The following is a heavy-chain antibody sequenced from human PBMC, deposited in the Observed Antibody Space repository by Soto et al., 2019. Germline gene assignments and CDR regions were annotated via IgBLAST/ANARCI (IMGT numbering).Heavy chain of an antibody. J-gene: IGHJ5*01. D-gene: IGHD3-22*01. V-gene: IGHV4-59*01. Sequence: SDTLSLTCTVSGDTSTRYYYACIRQTPGKGLEWIGHIHNSGTSTHNPSLNGRVTISIDMSKKQFSLKLTSLTSADTAVYYCARDFYDSVGYTWFDSWSQGTLVTVSS. CDR3: ARDFYDSVGYTWFDS. CDR1: GDTSTRYY. CDR2: IHNSGTS.